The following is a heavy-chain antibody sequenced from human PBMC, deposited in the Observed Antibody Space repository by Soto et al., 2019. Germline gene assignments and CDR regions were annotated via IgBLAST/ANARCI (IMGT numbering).Heavy chain of an antibody. CDR2: INHSGST. CDR3: ASGIAAAGTLDDY. D-gene: IGHD6-13*01. CDR1: GGSFSGYY. J-gene: IGHJ4*02. V-gene: IGHV4-34*01. Sequence: SETLSLTCAVYGGSFSGYYWSWIRQPPGKGLEWIGEINHSGSTNYNPSLKSRVTISVDTSKNQFSLKLSSVTAADTAVYYCASGIAAAGTLDDYWGKGTLVTVSS.